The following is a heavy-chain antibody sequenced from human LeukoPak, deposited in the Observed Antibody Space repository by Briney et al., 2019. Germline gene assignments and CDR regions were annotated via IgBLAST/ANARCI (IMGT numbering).Heavy chain of an antibody. CDR3: AREGCSSTSCYRLGY. J-gene: IGHJ4*02. CDR2: IKHSVST. CDR1: GGSFSGYY. Sequence: SETLSLTCAVYGGSFSGYYWSWIRQPPGKGLEWIGEIKHSVSTNYNPSLKSRVTISVDTSKNQFSLKLSSVTAADTAVYYCAREGCSSTSCYRLGYWGQGTLVTVSS. V-gene: IGHV4-34*01. D-gene: IGHD2-2*01.